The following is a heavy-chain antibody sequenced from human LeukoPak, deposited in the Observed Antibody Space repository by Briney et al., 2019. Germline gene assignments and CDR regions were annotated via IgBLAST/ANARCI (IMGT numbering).Heavy chain of an antibody. CDR2: INHSGST. CDR3: ARGSRLPLDY. J-gene: IGHJ4*02. V-gene: IGHV4-34*01. Sequence: PSETLSLTCAVYGGSFSGYYWSWIRQPPGKGLEWIGEINHSGSTNYNPSLKSRVTISVDTSNYQFSLKLSSVTAADTAVYYCARGSRLPLDYWGQGSLVTVSS. D-gene: IGHD4-11*01. CDR1: GGSFSGYY.